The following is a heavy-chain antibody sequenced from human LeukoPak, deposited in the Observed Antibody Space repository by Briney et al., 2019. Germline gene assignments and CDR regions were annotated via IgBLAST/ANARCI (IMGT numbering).Heavy chain of an antibody. J-gene: IGHJ3*02. D-gene: IGHD3-22*01. CDR3: ARGLTCYFEGSGYYVTDAFDI. CDR2: IYYSGST. V-gene: IGHV4-59*01. Sequence: SETLSLTCTVSGGSISSYYWSWIRQPPGKGLEWIGYIYYSGSTNYNPSLKSRVTISVDTSKNQFSLKLTSVTAADTAVYYCARGLTCYFEGSGYYVTDAFDIWGQGTMVTVSS. CDR1: GGSISSYY.